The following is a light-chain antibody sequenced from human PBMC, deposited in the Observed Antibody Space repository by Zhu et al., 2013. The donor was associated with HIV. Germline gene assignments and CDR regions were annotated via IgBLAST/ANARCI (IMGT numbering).Light chain of an antibody. Sequence: DIQMTQSPSSLSASVGDRVTITCRASPAILSYLAWYQQKPGKVPKLLIYAASTLQPGVPSRFSGSGSGTDFTLTISSLQPEDVATYYCQKYNIAPWTFGQGTKVEIK. V-gene: IGKV1-27*01. CDR2: AAS. CDR3: QKYNIAPWT. J-gene: IGKJ1*01. CDR1: PAILSY.